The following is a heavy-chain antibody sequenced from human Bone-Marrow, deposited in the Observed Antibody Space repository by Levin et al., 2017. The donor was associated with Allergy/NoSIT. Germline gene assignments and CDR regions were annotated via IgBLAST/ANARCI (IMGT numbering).Heavy chain of an antibody. CDR1: GFTFSTLW. J-gene: IGHJ4*02. CDR3: TTYNGGADFDY. CDR2: INSDGSRI. Sequence: PGGSLRLSCAASGFTFSTLWMHWVRQAPGKGLVWVSRINSDGSRITYADSVKGRFTISRDNAKNTLYLQMNSLRAEDTAVYYCTTYNGGADFDYWGQGTLVTVSS. V-gene: IGHV3-74*01. D-gene: IGHD1-1*01.